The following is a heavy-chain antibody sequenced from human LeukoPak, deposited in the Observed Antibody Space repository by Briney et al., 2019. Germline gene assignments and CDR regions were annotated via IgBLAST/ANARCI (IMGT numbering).Heavy chain of an antibody. CDR1: GFTFSSYW. CDR3: ARVGWELLYYYYYYMDV. CDR2: IYSGGST. D-gene: IGHD1-26*01. V-gene: IGHV3-53*01. J-gene: IGHJ6*03. Sequence: GGSLRLSCAASGFTFSSYWMSWVRQAPGKGLEWVSVIYSGGSTYYADSVKGRFTISRDNSKNTLYLQMNSLRAEDTAVYYCARVGWELLYYYYYYMDVWGKGTTVTISS.